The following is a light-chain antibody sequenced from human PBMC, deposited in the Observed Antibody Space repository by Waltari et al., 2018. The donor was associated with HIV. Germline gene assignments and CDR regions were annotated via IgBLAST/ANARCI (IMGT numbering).Light chain of an antibody. CDR3: VGWDSSLSAYV. V-gene: IGLV1-47*01. Sequence: QSFLTQPPSASGTPGQTVTISCSGSSSNIPNDNVYWYQQLPGMTPKLLIYKNFLRPSGVPDRFAASKSGTSASLTISGLRSADEADYYCVGWDSSLSAYVFGAGTKVAVL. CDR1: SSNIPNDN. CDR2: KNF. J-gene: IGLJ1*01.